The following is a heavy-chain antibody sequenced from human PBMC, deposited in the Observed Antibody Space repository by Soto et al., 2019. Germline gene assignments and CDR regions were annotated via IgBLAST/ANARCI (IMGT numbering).Heavy chain of an antibody. V-gene: IGHV3-23*01. CDR2: ISGSGGST. Sequence: PGGSLILSCAASGFTFSSYAMSWVRQAPGKGLEWVSAISGSGGSTYYADSVKGRFTISRDNSKNTLYLQMNSLRAEDTAVYYCAKDSPEYYDILTGYYTYNHFDYWGQGTLVTVSS. CDR1: GFTFSSYA. CDR3: AKDSPEYYDILTGYYTYNHFDY. J-gene: IGHJ4*02. D-gene: IGHD3-9*01.